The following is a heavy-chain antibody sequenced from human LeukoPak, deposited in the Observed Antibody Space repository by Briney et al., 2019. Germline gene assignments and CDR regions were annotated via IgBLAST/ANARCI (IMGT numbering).Heavy chain of an antibody. CDR1: GGSISTYY. CDR2: IYYNGAT. CDR3: ARRTVANGWFRIDY. Sequence: SETLSLTCTVSGGSISTYYWSWVRQAPGKGLEWIGYIYYNGATDYNPSLKSRVTISVDTSKNQFSLKLNSVTAADTALYYCARRTVANGWFRIDYWGQGSLVIVSS. D-gene: IGHD6-19*01. V-gene: IGHV4-59*08. J-gene: IGHJ4*02.